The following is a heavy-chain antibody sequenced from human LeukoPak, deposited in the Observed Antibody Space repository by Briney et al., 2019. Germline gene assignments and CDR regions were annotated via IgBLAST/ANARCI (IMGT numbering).Heavy chain of an antibody. CDR3: AREPGQLGTFDY. J-gene: IGHJ4*02. D-gene: IGHD7-27*01. Sequence: GGSLRLSCAASGFTFSSYAMSWVRQAPGKGLEWVSSISSSSSYIYYADSVKGRFTISRDNAKNSLYLQMNSLRAEDTAVYYCAREPGQLGTFDYWGQGTLVTVSS. CDR2: ISSSSSYI. V-gene: IGHV3-21*01. CDR1: GFTFSSYA.